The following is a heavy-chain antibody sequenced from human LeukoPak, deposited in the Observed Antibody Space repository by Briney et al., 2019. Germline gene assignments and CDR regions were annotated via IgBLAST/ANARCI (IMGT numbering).Heavy chain of an antibody. CDR1: GVTISSGDYY. J-gene: IGHJ4*02. CDR3: ARGGGYTPYYFDY. CDR2: IYYSGST. D-gene: IGHD5-12*01. Sequence: ASQNLSLTCTVSGVTISSGDYYWSWIRQPPGKGLEWIGYIYYSGSTYYNPSLKSRVTISVDTSKNQFSLKLSSVTAADTAVYYCARGGGYTPYYFDYWGQGTLVTVSS. V-gene: IGHV4-30-4*01.